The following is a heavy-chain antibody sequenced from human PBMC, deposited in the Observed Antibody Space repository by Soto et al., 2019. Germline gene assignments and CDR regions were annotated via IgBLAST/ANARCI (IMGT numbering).Heavy chain of an antibody. CDR3: ARVAY. V-gene: IGHV3-21*01. CDR2: ISSGSSDT. J-gene: IGHJ4*02. CDR1: GFIFSRGS. Sequence: SLRLSCEASGFIFSRGSRNWVRQVPGKGLEWVASISSGSSDTWYADSVKGRFIISRDNAQNSLFLQMNTLRPEDTAMYYCARVAYWGPGTQVTVSS.